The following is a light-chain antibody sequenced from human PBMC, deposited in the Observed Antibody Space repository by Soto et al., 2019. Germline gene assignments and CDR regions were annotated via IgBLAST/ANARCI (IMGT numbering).Light chain of an antibody. CDR1: SSDVGGYNY. CDR2: DVS. Sequence: QSALTQPPSVSGSPGQSVTISCTGTSSDVGGYNYVSWYQQLPGKAPKLMIYDVSKRPSGVPDRFSGSNSGNTASLTISGLQAEDEADYYCCSYAGTTHVFGTGPKVTVL. V-gene: IGLV2-11*01. CDR3: CSYAGTTHV. J-gene: IGLJ1*01.